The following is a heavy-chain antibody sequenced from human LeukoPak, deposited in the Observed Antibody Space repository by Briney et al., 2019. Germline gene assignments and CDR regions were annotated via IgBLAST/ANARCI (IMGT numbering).Heavy chain of an antibody. J-gene: IGHJ5*02. CDR3: ASSKTNGDSSGWYAWFDP. CDR1: GGSINSYY. CDR2: IYYSGYT. D-gene: IGHD6-19*01. Sequence: SETLSLTCTVSGGSINSYYWSWIRQPPGKGLEWIGYIYYSGYTNYNPSLKSRVTISVDTSKNQFSLKLSSVTTADTAVYYCASSKTNGDSSGWYAWFDPWGQGTLVTVSS. V-gene: IGHV4-59*01.